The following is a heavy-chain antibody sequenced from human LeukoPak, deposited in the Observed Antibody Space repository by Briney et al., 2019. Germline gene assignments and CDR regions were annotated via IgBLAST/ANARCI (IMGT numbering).Heavy chain of an antibody. CDR1: GFTFGDYT. J-gene: IGHJ5*02. V-gene: IGHV3-48*01. D-gene: IGHD3-9*01. CDR2: ISSSSTII. Sequence: GGSLRLSCTASGFTFGDYTMSWFRQAPGKGLEWISYISSSSTIIHYADSVKGRFTISRDDAKNSLYLQMNSLRAEDTAIYYCAKVPRQHDNWFDPWGQGTLVTVSS. CDR3: AKVPRQHDNWFDP.